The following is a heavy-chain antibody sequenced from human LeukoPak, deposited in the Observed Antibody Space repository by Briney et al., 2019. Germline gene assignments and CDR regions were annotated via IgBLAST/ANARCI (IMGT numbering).Heavy chain of an antibody. CDR1: GGSFSGYY. Sequence: SETLSLTRAVYGGSFSGYYWSWIRQLPGKGLEWIGEINHSGSTYYNPSLKSRVTISVDTSKNQFSLKLSSVTAADTAVYYCATLSFADRHPYYYYYYYMDVWGKGTTVTISS. V-gene: IGHV4-34*01. CDR3: ATLSFADRHPYYYYYYYMDV. D-gene: IGHD3-10*01. CDR2: INHSGST. J-gene: IGHJ6*03.